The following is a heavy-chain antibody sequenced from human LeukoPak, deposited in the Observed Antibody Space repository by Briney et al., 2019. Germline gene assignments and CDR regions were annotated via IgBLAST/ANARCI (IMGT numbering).Heavy chain of an antibody. Sequence: GGSLRLPCAASGFTLSNAYMSWVRQAPGKGLEWVGRIKNKTNGGTTDYAAPVKGRFTISRDDSKNTLYLQMNSLKTEDTAVYYCTTTIVGVTTWFGPWGQGTLVTVSS. CDR2: IKNKTNGGTT. J-gene: IGHJ5*02. V-gene: IGHV3-15*01. D-gene: IGHD1-26*01. CDR3: TTTIVGVTTWFGP. CDR1: GFTLSNAY.